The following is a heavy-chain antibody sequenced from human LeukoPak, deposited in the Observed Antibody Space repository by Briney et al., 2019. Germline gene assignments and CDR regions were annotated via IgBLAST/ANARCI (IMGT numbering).Heavy chain of an antibody. V-gene: IGHV1-69*13. Sequence: SVKVSCKASGGTFTSYAISWVRQAPGQGLEWMGGIIPIFGTANYAQKFQGRVTITADESTSTAYMELSSLRSEDTAVYYCARRSYGAGYYYYMDVWGKGTTVTISS. D-gene: IGHD4-17*01. CDR1: GGTFTSYA. CDR2: IIPIFGTA. J-gene: IGHJ6*03. CDR3: ARRSYGAGYYYYMDV.